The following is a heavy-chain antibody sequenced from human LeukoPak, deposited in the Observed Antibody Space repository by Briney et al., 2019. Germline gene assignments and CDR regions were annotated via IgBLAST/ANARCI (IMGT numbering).Heavy chain of an antibody. D-gene: IGHD3-10*01. CDR2: INSDARST. Sequence: GGSLRLSCAASGFTFSNYWMHWVRQAPGKGLVWVSRINSDARSTSYADSVKGRFTISRENAKNSLYLQMNSLRAGDTAVYYCARGADYYGSGSFIEETFDYWGQGTLVTVSS. CDR3: ARGADYYGSGSFIEETFDY. CDR1: GFTFSNYW. J-gene: IGHJ4*02. V-gene: IGHV3-74*01.